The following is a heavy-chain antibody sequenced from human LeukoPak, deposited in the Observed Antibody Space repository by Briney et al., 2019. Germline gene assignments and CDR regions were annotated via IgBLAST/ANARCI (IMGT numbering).Heavy chain of an antibody. CDR2: IPYNGRNE. J-gene: IGHJ4*02. D-gene: IGHD4-17*01. CDR3: AKDRRHFTVTTAAYFDY. V-gene: IGHV3-30*02. Sequence: PGGSLRLSCVASGFTFNTHGMHWVRQTPGKGVEWGAFIPYNGRNEQFADFVKGRFTISRDYSSNTVYLQMNSLRTEDTAVYYCAKDRRHFTVTTAAYFDYWGQGTLVTVSS. CDR1: GFTFNTHG.